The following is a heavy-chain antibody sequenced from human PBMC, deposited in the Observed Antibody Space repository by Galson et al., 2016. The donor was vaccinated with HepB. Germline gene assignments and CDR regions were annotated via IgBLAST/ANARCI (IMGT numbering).Heavy chain of an antibody. CDR1: GFTFSTYA. Sequence: SLRLSCAVSGFTFSTYAMHWVRQAPGKGLEWVAVISYDGSNEFYADSVKGRFTISRDNAKNSPYLEMNRLRAEDTAVYYCARDGFGEYGMDVWAKGPRSPSP. V-gene: IGHV3-30-3*01. CDR2: ISYDGSNE. D-gene: IGHD3-10*01. CDR3: ARDGFGEYGMDV. J-gene: IGHJ6*02.